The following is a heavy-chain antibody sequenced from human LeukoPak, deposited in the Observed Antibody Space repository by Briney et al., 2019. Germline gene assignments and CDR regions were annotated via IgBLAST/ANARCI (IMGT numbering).Heavy chain of an antibody. V-gene: IGHV3-21*01. J-gene: IGHJ4*02. Sequence: GGSLRLSCAASGFTFSSYRMNWVRQAPGKGLEWVSSISSSSSYIYYADSVKGRFTISRDNAKNSLYLQMNSLRAEDTAVYYCARAGDGGNYFDYWGQGTLVTVSS. D-gene: IGHD7-27*01. CDR2: ISSSSSYI. CDR3: ARAGDGGNYFDY. CDR1: GFTFSSYR.